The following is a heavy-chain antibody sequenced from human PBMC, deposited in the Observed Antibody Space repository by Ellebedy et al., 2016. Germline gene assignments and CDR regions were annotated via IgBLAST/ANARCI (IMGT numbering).Heavy chain of an antibody. CDR1: GGSISSSSYY. Sequence: SETLSLTCTVSGGSISSSSYYWGWIRQPPGKGLEWIGSIYYSGSTYYNPSLKSRVTISVDTSKNQFSLKLSSVTAADTAVYYCARDTVYCSGGSCYSGFDYWGQGTLVTVSS. CDR2: IYYSGST. D-gene: IGHD2-15*01. CDR3: ARDTVYCSGGSCYSGFDY. J-gene: IGHJ4*02. V-gene: IGHV4-39*07.